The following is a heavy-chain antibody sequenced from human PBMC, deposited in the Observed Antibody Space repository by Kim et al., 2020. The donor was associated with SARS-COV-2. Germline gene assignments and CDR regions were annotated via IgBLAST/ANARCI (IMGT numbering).Heavy chain of an antibody. V-gene: IGHV3-74*01. CDR3: ARDRGYYDSSGYYYYYGMDV. J-gene: IGHJ6*02. D-gene: IGHD3-22*01. CDR2: INSDGSST. Sequence: GGSLRLSCAASGFTFSSYWMHWVRQAPGKGLVWVSRINSDGSSTSYADSVKGRFTISRDNAKNTLYLQMNSLRAEDTAVYYCARDRGYYDSSGYYYYYGMDVWGQGTTVTVSS. CDR1: GFTFSSYW.